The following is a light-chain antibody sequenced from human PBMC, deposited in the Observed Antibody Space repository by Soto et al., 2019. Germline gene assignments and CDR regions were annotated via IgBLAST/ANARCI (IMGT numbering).Light chain of an antibody. Sequence: IQMTQSPSTLSASVGDRVTITCRASQSISSSLAWYQQKPGKAPNLLIYMASSLESGVPSRFSGSGSGTEFTLTITSLQPDDFATYYCQQYNSYSRTFGQGTKVEIK. V-gene: IGKV1-5*03. CDR1: QSISSS. CDR2: MAS. CDR3: QQYNSYSRT. J-gene: IGKJ1*01.